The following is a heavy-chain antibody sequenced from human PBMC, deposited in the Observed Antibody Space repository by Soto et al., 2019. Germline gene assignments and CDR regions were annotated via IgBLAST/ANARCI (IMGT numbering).Heavy chain of an antibody. D-gene: IGHD2-2*01. CDR1: GGSISSGDYY. V-gene: IGHV4-30-4*01. CDR3: AREQVPAAPLPPYYYYGMDV. Sequence: QVQLQESGPGLVKPSQTLSLTCTVSGGSISSGDYYWSWIRQPPGKGLEWIGYIYYSGSTYYNPSLKSRVTISVDTSKTQFSLKLSSVTAADTAVYYCAREQVPAAPLPPYYYYGMDVWGQGTTVTVSS. J-gene: IGHJ6*02. CDR2: IYYSGST.